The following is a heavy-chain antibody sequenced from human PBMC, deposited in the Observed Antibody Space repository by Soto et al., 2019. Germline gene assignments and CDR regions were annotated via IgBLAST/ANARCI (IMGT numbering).Heavy chain of an antibody. CDR2: ISSSRLYI. CDR1: GFTFSTYS. D-gene: IGHD1-26*01. V-gene: IGHV3-21*01. Sequence: EVQLVESGGGLVKPGGSLRLSCAASGFTFSTYSMNWVRQAPGKGLEWVSSISSSRLYIYYADSVKGRFTISRANAKNSRHLQINILRAEDTAVYCCERVGEWLLNCDYYYGMDVWGQGTTVTVSS. J-gene: IGHJ6*02. CDR3: ERVGEWLLNCDYYYGMDV.